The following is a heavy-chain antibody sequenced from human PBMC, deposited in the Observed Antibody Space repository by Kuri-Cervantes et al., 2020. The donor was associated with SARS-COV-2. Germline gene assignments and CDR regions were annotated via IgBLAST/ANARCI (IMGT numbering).Heavy chain of an antibody. D-gene: IGHD2-15*01. CDR1: GFTFSSYG. CDR2: ISGSGGST. Sequence: GGSLRLSCAASGFTFSSYGMHWVRQAPGKGLEWVSAISGSGGSTYYADSVKGRFTISRDNSKNTLYLQMNSLRAEDTAVYYCAKGLYCSGGSCRYYFDYWGQGTLVTVSS. V-gene: IGHV3-23*01. CDR3: AKGLYCSGGSCRYYFDY. J-gene: IGHJ4*02.